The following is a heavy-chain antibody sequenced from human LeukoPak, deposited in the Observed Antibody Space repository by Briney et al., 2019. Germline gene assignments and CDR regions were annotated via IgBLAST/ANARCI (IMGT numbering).Heavy chain of an antibody. CDR3: AKASSGSYEPAFDI. D-gene: IGHD1-26*01. Sequence: GGSLRLSCAASGFIFSSYGMHWVRQAPGKGLEWVAVISYDGSNKYYADSVKGRFTISRDNSKNTLYLQMNSLRAEDTAVYYCAKASSGSYEPAFDIWGQGTMVTVSS. V-gene: IGHV3-30*18. J-gene: IGHJ3*02. CDR1: GFIFSSYG. CDR2: ISYDGSNK.